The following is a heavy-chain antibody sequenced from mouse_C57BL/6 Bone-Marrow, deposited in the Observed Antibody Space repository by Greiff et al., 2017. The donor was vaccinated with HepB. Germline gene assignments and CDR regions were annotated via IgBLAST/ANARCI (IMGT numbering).Heavy chain of an antibody. CDR1: GFTFSSYA. D-gene: IGHD6-1*01. V-gene: IGHV5-4*01. Sequence: EVQGVESGGGLVKPGGSLKLSCAASGFTFSSYAMSWVRQTPEKRLEWVATISDGGSYTYYPDNVKGRFTISRDNAKNNLYLQMSHLKSEETAMYYCAREGSLYFRGAMDYWGQGTSVTVSS. CDR2: ISDGGSYT. J-gene: IGHJ4*01. CDR3: AREGSLYFRGAMDY.